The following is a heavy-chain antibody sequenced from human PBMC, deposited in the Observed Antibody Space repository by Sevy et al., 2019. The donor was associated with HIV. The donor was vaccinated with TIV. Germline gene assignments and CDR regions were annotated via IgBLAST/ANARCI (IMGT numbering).Heavy chain of an antibody. V-gene: IGHV3-53*01. J-gene: IGHJ5*02. D-gene: IGHD3-10*01. CDR2: IYSGGST. CDR3: VSVWVYGWFDP. CDR1: GFTVSSDY. Sequence: GGSLRLSCAASGFTVSSDYMSWVRQAPGKGLEWVSVIYSGGSTYYADSVKGRFTISRDNSKNTLYLQMNSLRAEDTAVYYCVSVWVYGWFDPWGQGTLVTVSS.